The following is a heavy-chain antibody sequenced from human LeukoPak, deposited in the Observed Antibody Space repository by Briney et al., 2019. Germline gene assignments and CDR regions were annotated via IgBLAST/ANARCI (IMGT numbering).Heavy chain of an antibody. Sequence: AGGSLRLSCAASGFAVSSNYMSWVRQAPGKGLEWVSVIYSDGRTYYADSVKGRFTFSRDISKNTLFLQMTSLRAEDTAVYYCAKLKGWYGEGYFDYWGQGTLVTVSS. J-gene: IGHJ4*02. CDR1: GFAVSSNY. V-gene: IGHV3-53*01. CDR3: AKLKGWYGEGYFDY. D-gene: IGHD3-10*01. CDR2: IYSDGRT.